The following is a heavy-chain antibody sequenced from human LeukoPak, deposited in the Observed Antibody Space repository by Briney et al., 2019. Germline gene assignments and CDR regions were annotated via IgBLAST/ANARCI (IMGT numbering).Heavy chain of an antibody. D-gene: IGHD3-10*01. J-gene: IGHJ6*02. CDR2: INHSGST. Sequence: SETLSLTCAVYGGSFSGYYWSWIRQPPGKGLEWIGEINHSGSTNYNPSLKSRVTISVDTSKNQFSLKLSSVTAADTAVYYCARGVELGNYYYYGMDVWGQGTTVTVSS. V-gene: IGHV4-34*01. CDR3: ARGVELGNYYYYGMDV. CDR1: GGSFSGYY.